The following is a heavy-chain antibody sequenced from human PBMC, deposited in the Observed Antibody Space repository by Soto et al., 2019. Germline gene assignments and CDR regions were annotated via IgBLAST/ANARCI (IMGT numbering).Heavy chain of an antibody. V-gene: IGHV1-18*01. CDR1: GYTFTSYG. Sequence: QVQLVQSGAKVKKPGASVKVSCKASGYTFTSYGISWVRQAPGQGLEWMGWISAYNGNTNYAQKLQGRVTMTTDTSTSTAYMELRSLRSDDTAVYYCARTYYDILTGYYSGAVDYWGQGTLVTVSS. CDR2: ISAYNGNT. D-gene: IGHD3-9*01. CDR3: ARTYYDILTGYYSGAVDY. J-gene: IGHJ4*02.